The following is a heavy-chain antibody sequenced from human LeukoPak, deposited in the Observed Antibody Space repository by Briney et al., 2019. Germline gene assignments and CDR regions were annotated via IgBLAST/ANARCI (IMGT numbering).Heavy chain of an antibody. CDR3: ARDYSGSSWYFNYYYYGMDV. V-gene: IGHV1-46*01. D-gene: IGHD6-13*01. CDR1: GYTFTSYY. CDR2: INPSGGST. Sequence: ASVKVSCKASGYTFTSYYMHWVRRAPGQGLEWMGIINPSGGSTSYAQKFQGRVTMTRDTSTSTVYMELSSLRSEDTAVYYCARDYSGSSWYFNYYYYGMDVWGQGTTVTVSS. J-gene: IGHJ6*02.